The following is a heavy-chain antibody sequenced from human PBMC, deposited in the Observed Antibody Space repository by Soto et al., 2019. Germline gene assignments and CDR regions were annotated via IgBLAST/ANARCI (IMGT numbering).Heavy chain of an antibody. CDR2: ISGGGNDA. D-gene: IGHD3-3*02. J-gene: IGHJ4*02. Sequence: EAQLLESGGGLVQPGGSLVLSCAASGFTFSSYAMSWVRQAPGKGLEWVSSISGGGNDAFYAVSVKGRFTISRDNSRNTLYLQMSSLTADDTAIYYCARSLFLASTDTEPFDYWGQGALVTVSS. CDR1: GFTFSSYA. CDR3: ARSLFLASTDTEPFDY. V-gene: IGHV3-23*01.